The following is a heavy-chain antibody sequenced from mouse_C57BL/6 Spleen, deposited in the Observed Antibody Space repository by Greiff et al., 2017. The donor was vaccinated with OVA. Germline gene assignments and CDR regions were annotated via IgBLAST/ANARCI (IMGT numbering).Heavy chain of an antibody. Sequence: LVESGPELVKPGASVKISCKASGYSFTDYNMNWVKQSNGKSLEWIGVINPNYGTTSYNQKFKGKATLTVDQSSSTAYMQLNSLTSEDSAVYCCAREGDYDYDAGLAYWGQGTLVTVSA. V-gene: IGHV1-39*01. CDR2: INPNYGTT. CDR3: AREGDYDYDAGLAY. J-gene: IGHJ3*01. D-gene: IGHD2-4*01. CDR1: GYSFTDYN.